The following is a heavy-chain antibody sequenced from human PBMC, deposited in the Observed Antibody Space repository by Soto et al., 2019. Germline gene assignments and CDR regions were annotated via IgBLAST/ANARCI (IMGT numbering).Heavy chain of an antibody. J-gene: IGHJ6*02. D-gene: IGHD5-12*01. CDR1: GYSFSTYW. CDR3: ARQHRGYEYYYFGMDV. V-gene: IGHV5-51*01. Sequence: PGESLKISCKGSGYSFSTYWIGWVRQIPGKGLEWMGVIYPGDSDTTYSPSFQGQVTISADKSISTAYLQWSSLKASDTAMYYCARQHRGYEYYYFGMDVWGQGTTVTVSS. CDR2: IYPGDSDT.